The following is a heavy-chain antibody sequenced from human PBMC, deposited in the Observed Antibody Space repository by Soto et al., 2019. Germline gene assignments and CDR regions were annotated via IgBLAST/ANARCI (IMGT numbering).Heavy chain of an antibody. CDR2: IIPIFGTA. Sequence: SVKVSCKASGGTFSSYAISWVRQAPGQGLEWMGGIIPIFGTANYAQKFQGRVTITADESTSTAYMELSSLRSEDTAVYYCASSYYDSSGYYYVGLGYWGQGTLVTVSS. V-gene: IGHV1-69*13. CDR3: ASSYYDSSGYYYVGLGY. D-gene: IGHD3-22*01. CDR1: GGTFSSYA. J-gene: IGHJ4*02.